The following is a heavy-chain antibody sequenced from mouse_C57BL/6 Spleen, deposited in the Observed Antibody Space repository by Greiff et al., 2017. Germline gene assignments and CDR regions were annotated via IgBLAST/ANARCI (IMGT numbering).Heavy chain of an antibody. Sequence: DVHLVESEGGLVQPGSSMKLSCTASGFTFSDYYMAWVRQVPEKGLEWVANINYDGSSTYYLDSLKSRFIISRDNAKNILYLQMSSLKSEDTATYYCARDGVYYDYDAWYFDVWGTGTTVTVSS. CDR2: INYDGSST. D-gene: IGHD2-4*01. CDR3: ARDGVYYDYDAWYFDV. V-gene: IGHV5-16*01. J-gene: IGHJ1*03. CDR1: GFTFSDYY.